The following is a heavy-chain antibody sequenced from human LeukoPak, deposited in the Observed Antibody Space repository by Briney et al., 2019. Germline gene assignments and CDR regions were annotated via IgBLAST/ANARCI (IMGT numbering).Heavy chain of an antibody. D-gene: IGHD6-13*01. J-gene: IGHJ6*03. V-gene: IGHV3-21*04. CDR1: GFTFSNYP. CDR2: ISSTSGYK. Sequence: GGSLRLSCAASGFTFSNYPMNWVRQAPGKGLEWVSSISSTSGYKYYSDSVKGRFTISRDNSKNLLYLQMNSLRAEDTALYFCARVGAAGTRYYYYMDVWGNGTTVTVSS. CDR3: ARVGAAGTRYYYYMDV.